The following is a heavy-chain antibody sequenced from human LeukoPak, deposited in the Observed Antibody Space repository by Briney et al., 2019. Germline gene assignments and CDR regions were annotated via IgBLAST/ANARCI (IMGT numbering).Heavy chain of an antibody. V-gene: IGHV3-23*01. CDR2: ISGSGGRT. J-gene: IGHJ4*02. Sequence: PGGTLRLSCAASGLTFSSYGMSWVRQAPGKGLEWVSAISGSGGRTHYTDSVKGRFTISRDNSKNTLYLQMNSLRVEDTAVYYCANTWWDYSILTGYYRPSDLDWGQGTLVTVSS. CDR3: ANTWWDYSILTGYYRPSDLD. D-gene: IGHD3-9*01. CDR1: GLTFSSYG.